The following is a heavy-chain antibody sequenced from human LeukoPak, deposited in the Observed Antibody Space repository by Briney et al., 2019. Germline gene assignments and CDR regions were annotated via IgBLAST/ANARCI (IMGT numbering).Heavy chain of an antibody. CDR2: ISYDGSNK. D-gene: IGHD2-15*01. V-gene: IGHV3-30-3*01. CDR1: GFTFSSYA. Sequence: GGSLRLSCAASGFTFSSYARQGGRQAAGKGVEWGAFISYDGSNKYYADSEKGRFTIARDNYKNTLYLQLNSLRPEDTAVYYCARFPCSGGSYSGEGFDYWGQGTTVTVSS. CDR3: ARFPCSGGSYSGEGFDY. J-gene: IGHJ4*02.